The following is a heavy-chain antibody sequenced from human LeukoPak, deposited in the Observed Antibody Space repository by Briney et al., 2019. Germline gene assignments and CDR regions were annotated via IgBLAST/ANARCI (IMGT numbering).Heavy chain of an antibody. CDR2: INHSGST. V-gene: IGHV4-34*01. CDR3: ARENVGVRKRRDYGMDV. Sequence: SETLSLTCAVYGGSFSGYYWSWIRQPPGKGLEWIGEINHSGSTNYNPSLKSRVTISVDTSKNQFSLKLSSVTAADTAVYYCARENVGVRKRRDYGMDVWGKGTTVTVSS. CDR1: GGSFSGYY. D-gene: IGHD3-10*01. J-gene: IGHJ6*04.